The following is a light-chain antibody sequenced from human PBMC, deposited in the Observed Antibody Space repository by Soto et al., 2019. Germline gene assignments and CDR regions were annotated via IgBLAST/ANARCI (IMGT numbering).Light chain of an antibody. CDR1: SSNIGGNS. Sequence: QSVLTQPPSVSAAPGQKVTISCSGSSSNIGGNSVSWYQQLPGTAPKLLIYDDNKRPSGIPDRFSGSKSGTSATLGITGFQTGDEADYYCSSYTSDSSYVFGSGTKVTVL. CDR3: SSYTSDSSYV. J-gene: IGLJ1*01. V-gene: IGLV1-51*01. CDR2: DDN.